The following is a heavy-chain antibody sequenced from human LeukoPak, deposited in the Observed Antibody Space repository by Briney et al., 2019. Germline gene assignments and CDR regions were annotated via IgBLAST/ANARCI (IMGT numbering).Heavy chain of an antibody. Sequence: GGSLRLSCAASGFSFSSYVMSWVRQAPGKGLEWVSAVSGSGGSTYSADSVKGRFTISRDNSKNTLYLQMNSLRAEDTAVYYCAKDIGYSYDVDAFDIWGQGTMVTVSS. CDR2: VSGSGGST. CDR1: GFSFSSYV. J-gene: IGHJ3*02. D-gene: IGHD5-18*01. V-gene: IGHV3-23*01. CDR3: AKDIGYSYDVDAFDI.